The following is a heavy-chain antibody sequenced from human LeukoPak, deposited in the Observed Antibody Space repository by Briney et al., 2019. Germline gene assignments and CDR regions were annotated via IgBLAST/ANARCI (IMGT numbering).Heavy chain of an antibody. V-gene: IGHV1-24*01. Sequence: ASVKVSCKVSGYSLTKLSKYWVRQAPGKGVEWMGGLDVEDGDGETIYAQKFEGRVTMTEDTSSDTVYMELSSLRSDDTAVYYCAVGDPYQLLEYWGQGTLVTVSS. J-gene: IGHJ4*02. D-gene: IGHD2-2*01. CDR1: GYSLTKLS. CDR2: LDVEDGDGET. CDR3: AVGDPYQLLEY.